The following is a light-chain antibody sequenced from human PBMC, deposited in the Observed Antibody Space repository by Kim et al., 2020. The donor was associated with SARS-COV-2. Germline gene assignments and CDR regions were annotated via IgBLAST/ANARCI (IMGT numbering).Light chain of an antibody. CDR1: SGSIASNY. Sequence: GKTVTISCTRSSGSIASNYVQWYQQRPGSAPTTVIYEDNQRPSGVPDRFSGSIDSSSNSASLTISGLKTEDEVDYCCQSYDSSNQVFGGGTQLTVL. CDR2: EDN. J-gene: IGLJ2*01. CDR3: QSYDSSNQV. V-gene: IGLV6-57*03.